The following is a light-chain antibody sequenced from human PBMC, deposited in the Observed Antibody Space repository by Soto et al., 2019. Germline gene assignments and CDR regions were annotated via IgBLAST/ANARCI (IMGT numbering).Light chain of an antibody. J-gene: IGLJ1*01. CDR1: SSNIGAGYD. CDR3: QSYDSSLRGLV. CDR2: GNS. V-gene: IGLV1-40*01. Sequence: QSVLTQPPSVSGAPGQRVTISCTGSSSNIGAGYDVHWYQQLPGTAPKLLIYGNSNRPSGVPDRFSGSKSGTSAPLAITGLQAEDEADYYCQSYDSSLRGLVFGTGTKVTVL.